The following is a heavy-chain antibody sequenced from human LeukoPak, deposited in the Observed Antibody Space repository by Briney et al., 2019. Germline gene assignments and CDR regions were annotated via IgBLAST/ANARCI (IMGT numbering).Heavy chain of an antibody. V-gene: IGHV3-33*01. D-gene: IGHD2-2*01. CDR3: AREGSRRYYYYSLDV. CDR1: GFTFSSYA. CDR2: IWYDGSNK. Sequence: GSLRLSCAASGFTFSSYAMHWVRQAPGKGLEWVAVIWYDGSNKYYVDSVKGRFTISRDNSKNTLSLQMNSLRAEDTAVYYCAREGSRRYYYYSLDVWGQGTTVTVSS. J-gene: IGHJ6*02.